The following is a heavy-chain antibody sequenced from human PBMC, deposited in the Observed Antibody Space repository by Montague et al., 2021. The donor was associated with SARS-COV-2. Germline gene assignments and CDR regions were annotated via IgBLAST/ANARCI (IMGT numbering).Heavy chain of an antibody. CDR1: GGPIIGNSYY. D-gene: IGHD5-18*01. CDR3: ARREYSYGWGD. J-gene: IGHJ4*02. Sequence: SETLSLTCTVTGGPIIGNSYYWGWIRQSPGKGLEWIASVDYSGNTNYSPSLNSRLTISVDTSKNQFSLKLNSVTAADTALYYCARREYSYGWGDWGQGTLVTVSS. V-gene: IGHV4-39*01. CDR2: VDYSGNT.